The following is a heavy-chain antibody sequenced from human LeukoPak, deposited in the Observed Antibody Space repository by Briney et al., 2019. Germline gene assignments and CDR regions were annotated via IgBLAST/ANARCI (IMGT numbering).Heavy chain of an antibody. Sequence: GGSLRLSCAASGFTFSSYAMSWVRQAPGKGLEWVSVIYSGGSTYYADSVKGRFTISRDNSKNTLYLQMNSLRVEDTAVYYCARDGPGIPYWGQGTLVTVSS. CDR3: ARDGPGIPY. J-gene: IGHJ4*02. V-gene: IGHV3-53*01. D-gene: IGHD1-14*01. CDR1: GFTFSSYA. CDR2: IYSGGST.